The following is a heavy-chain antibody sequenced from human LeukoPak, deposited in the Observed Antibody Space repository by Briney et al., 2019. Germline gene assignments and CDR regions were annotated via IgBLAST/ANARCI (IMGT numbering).Heavy chain of an antibody. CDR2: KKQDRSEK. V-gene: IGHV3-7*03. Sequence: GGSLRLSCVASGFTFSRSWMSWVRRAPGKGLEWVGNKKQDRSEKYYVDSVKGRFTISRDNAKNSLYLQMNSLRAEDTAVYYCATPGGDSSGYYVFPLGYWGQGTLVTVSS. J-gene: IGHJ4*02. CDR3: ATPGGDSSGYYVFPLGY. CDR1: GFTFSRSW. D-gene: IGHD3-22*01.